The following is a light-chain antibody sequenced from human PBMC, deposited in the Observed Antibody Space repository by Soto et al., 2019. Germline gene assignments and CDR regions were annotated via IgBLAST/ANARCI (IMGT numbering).Light chain of an antibody. Sequence: DIQMTQSPSSLSASLGDRVTIICRASQTISTYLNWYQQRPGKAPKVLIYGASILQSGVPSRFSASGSGTDCTLTISSLHPEDFATYYCQQTYRTPRTFGQGTNV. CDR3: QQTYRTPRT. CDR2: GAS. J-gene: IGKJ1*01. CDR1: QTISTY. V-gene: IGKV1-39*01.